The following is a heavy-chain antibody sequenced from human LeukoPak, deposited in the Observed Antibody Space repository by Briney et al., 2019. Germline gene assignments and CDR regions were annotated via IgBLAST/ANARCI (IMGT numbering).Heavy chain of an antibody. CDR2: IYYSGTT. D-gene: IGHD6-19*01. CDR3: ARVFPMAVAGSSYYYAMDV. Sequence: SETLSLTCTVSGVSISNYYWSWIRQPPGKGLEWIGYIYYSGTTNYNPSLKSRVTMSIDTSRNQFSLKLSSVTGTHRGVYFCARVFPMAVAGSSYYYAMDVWGQGTTVTVSS. J-gene: IGHJ6*02. CDR1: GVSISNYY. V-gene: IGHV4-59*08.